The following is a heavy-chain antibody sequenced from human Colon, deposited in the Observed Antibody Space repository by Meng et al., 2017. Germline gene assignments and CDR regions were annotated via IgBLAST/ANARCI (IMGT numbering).Heavy chain of an antibody. CDR1: GYTFTTYA. CDR2: INAGNGDT. J-gene: IGHJ4*02. D-gene: IGHD3-10*01. V-gene: IGHV1-3*01. Sequence: QVQLVQSGAEVKKPGASVKVSCKASGYTFTTYALHWVRQAPGQTLEWMGWINAGNGDTECSQNFQGRVTLTRDTSASTAYMELTSLRSEDTAVYYCAREFGGLRSFEYWGRGTLVTVSS. CDR3: AREFGGLRSFEY.